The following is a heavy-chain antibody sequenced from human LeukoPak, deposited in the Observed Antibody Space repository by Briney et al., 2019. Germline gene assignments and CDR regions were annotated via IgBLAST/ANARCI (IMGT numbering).Heavy chain of an antibody. Sequence: SVTLYLTCAVAGESISSGYYWGWIRQPPGKALEWIGSIYHSGSTYYNPSLKSRVTISVDTSKNQFSLKLSSVTAADTAVYYCARLALSGSYYPNYWGQGTLVTVSS. V-gene: IGHV4-38-2*01. J-gene: IGHJ4*02. D-gene: IGHD1-26*01. CDR2: IYHSGST. CDR1: GESISSGYY. CDR3: ARLALSGSYYPNY.